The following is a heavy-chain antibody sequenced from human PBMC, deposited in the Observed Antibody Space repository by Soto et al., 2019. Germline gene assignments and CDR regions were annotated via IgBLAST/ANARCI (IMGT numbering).Heavy chain of an antibody. CDR3: ATSYDTGFDP. J-gene: IGHJ5*02. D-gene: IGHD3-9*01. CDR2: ITPNSGYT. CDR1: GYKFSSYA. V-gene: IGHV1-18*01. Sequence: QLQLMQSGGEARNPGAPVKVSCEASGYKFSSYAISWLRQAPGQGLEWMGLITPNSGYTNYAQKFQGRLILTTDIPSSTAYMELTSLTYDDTAMYYCATSYDTGFDPWGQGTLVSVS.